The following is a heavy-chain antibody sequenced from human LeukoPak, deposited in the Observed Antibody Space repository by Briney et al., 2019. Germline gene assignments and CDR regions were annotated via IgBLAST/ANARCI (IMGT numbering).Heavy chain of an antibody. Sequence: GGSLRLSCAASGFTFSSYGMHWVRQAPGKGLEWVAFIRYDGSNKYYADSVKGRFTISRDNSKNTLYLQMNSLRAEDTAVYYCAKDRHLRYCGSTSCYGGFDYWGQGTLVTVSS. V-gene: IGHV3-30*02. J-gene: IGHJ4*02. D-gene: IGHD2-2*01. CDR2: IRYDGSNK. CDR3: AKDRHLRYCGSTSCYGGFDY. CDR1: GFTFSSYG.